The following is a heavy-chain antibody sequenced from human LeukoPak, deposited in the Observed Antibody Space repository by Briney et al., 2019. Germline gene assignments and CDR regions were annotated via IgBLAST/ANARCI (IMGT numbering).Heavy chain of an antibody. D-gene: IGHD3-22*01. Sequence: PGGSLRLSCTASGFTFGDYAMSWVRQAPGKGLEWVGFIRSKVYGGTTEYAASVKGRFTISRDDSKGIAYLQMNSLKTEDTAVYYCARAYDSSGYYQAYWGQGTLVTVSS. CDR2: IRSKVYGGTT. CDR3: ARAYDSSGYYQAY. CDR1: GFTFGDYA. J-gene: IGHJ4*02. V-gene: IGHV3-49*04.